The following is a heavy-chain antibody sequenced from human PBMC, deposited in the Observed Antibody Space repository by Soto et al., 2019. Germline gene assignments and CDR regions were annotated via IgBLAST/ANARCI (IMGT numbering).Heavy chain of an antibody. V-gene: IGHV3-9*01. Sequence: GGSLILSCAASGFTVDDYAMHWVRQAPGKGLEWVSGISSNSDTIDYADSVKGRFTISRDNAKNSLFLQMNSLRPEDTALYYCAKDMKWGGMTTIHYFDSWGQGTLVTVSS. CDR3: AKDMKWGGMTTIHYFDS. CDR2: ISSNSDTI. D-gene: IGHD4-17*01. J-gene: IGHJ4*02. CDR1: GFTVDDYA.